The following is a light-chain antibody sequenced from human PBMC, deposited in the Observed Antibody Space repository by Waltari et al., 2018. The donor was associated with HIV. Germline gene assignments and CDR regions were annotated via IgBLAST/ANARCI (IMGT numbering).Light chain of an antibody. V-gene: IGLV2-14*03. CDR2: DVN. J-gene: IGLJ2*01. Sequence: HSALTQPASVSGSPGQSITIPCTGTSSDVGGYYYVSWYRLHPGEVPKLMIFDVNNRPSGVSNRFSGSKSGNTASLTISGLQVEDEADYYCSSYTSSSIVIFGGGTKVTVL. CDR1: SSDVGGYYY. CDR3: SSYTSSSIVI.